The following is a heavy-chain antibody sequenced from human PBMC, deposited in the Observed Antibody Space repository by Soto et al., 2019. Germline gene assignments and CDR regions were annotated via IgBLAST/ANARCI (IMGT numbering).Heavy chain of an antibody. D-gene: IGHD2-2*03. CDR3: ARDGYCSSTSCYGNYYYYYGMDV. CDR2: ISSSSSTI. V-gene: IGHV3-48*01. Sequence: EVQLVESGGGLVQPGGSLRLSCAASGFTFSSYSMNWVRQAPGKGLEWVSYISSSSSTIYYADSVKGRFTISRDNAKNSLYLQMNSLRAEDTAVYYCARDGYCSSTSCYGNYYYYYGMDVWGQGTTVPVSS. CDR1: GFTFSSYS. J-gene: IGHJ6*02.